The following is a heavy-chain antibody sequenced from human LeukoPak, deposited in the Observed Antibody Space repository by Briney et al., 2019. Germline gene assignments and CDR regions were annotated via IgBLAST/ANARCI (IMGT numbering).Heavy chain of an antibody. Sequence: PGGSLRLSCAASGFTFSSYGMHWVRQAPGKGLEWVAVIWYDGSIKSYADSVEGRLTISRDNSKNTLYLQMNSLRAEDTAVYYCAKALIPRDTAMVKGYWGQGTLVTVSS. CDR2: IWYDGSIK. CDR1: GFTFSSYG. J-gene: IGHJ4*02. V-gene: IGHV3-33*06. CDR3: AKALIPRDTAMVKGY. D-gene: IGHD5-18*01.